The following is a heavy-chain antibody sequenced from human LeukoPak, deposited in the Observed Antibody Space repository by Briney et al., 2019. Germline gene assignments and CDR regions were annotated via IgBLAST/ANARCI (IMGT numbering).Heavy chain of an antibody. Sequence: TGGSLRLSCAASGFTFSSYSMNWVRQAPGKGLEWVSSISSSSSYIYYADSVEGRFTISRDNAKNSLYLQMNSLRAEDTAVYYCARRYCSGGSCYEVDYWGQGTLVTVSS. CDR3: ARRYCSGGSCYEVDY. CDR2: ISSSSSYI. V-gene: IGHV3-21*01. D-gene: IGHD2-15*01. CDR1: GFTFSSYS. J-gene: IGHJ4*02.